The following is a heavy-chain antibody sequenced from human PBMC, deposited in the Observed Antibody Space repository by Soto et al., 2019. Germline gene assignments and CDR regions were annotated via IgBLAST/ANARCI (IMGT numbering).Heavy chain of an antibody. CDR2: IYYSGST. Sequence: SETLSLTCTVSGGSISSYYWSWIRQPPGKGLEWIGYIYYSGSTNYNPSLKSRVTISVDTSKNQFSLKLSSVTAADTAVYYCARHSIVVVPAAPNAGFDPWGQGTLVTVSS. CDR1: GGSISSYY. V-gene: IGHV4-59*08. J-gene: IGHJ5*02. CDR3: ARHSIVVVPAAPNAGFDP. D-gene: IGHD2-2*01.